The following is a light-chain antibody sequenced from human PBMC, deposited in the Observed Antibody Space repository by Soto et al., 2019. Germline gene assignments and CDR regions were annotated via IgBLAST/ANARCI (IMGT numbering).Light chain of an antibody. CDR3: QQYGSSLIT. CDR2: GAS. V-gene: IGKV3-20*01. Sequence: DIVLTQSPGTLSLPPGERATLSCRASQSVTSNYLAWYQQKPGQAPRLLIHGASSRATGIPDRFSGSGSGTDFTLTISRLDPEDFAVYFCQQYGSSLITFGQGTRLEIK. CDR1: QSVTSNY. J-gene: IGKJ5*01.